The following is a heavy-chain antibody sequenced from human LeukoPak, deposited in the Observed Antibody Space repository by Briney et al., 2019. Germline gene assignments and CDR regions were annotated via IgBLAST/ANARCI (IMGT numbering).Heavy chain of an antibody. D-gene: IGHD6-13*01. V-gene: IGHV1-46*01. CDR2: INPSGGST. CDR3: AIELGYSSSWYGTFDY. CDR1: GYTFTSYY. Sequence: ASVKVSCKASGYTFTSYYMHWARQAPGQGLEWMGIINPSGGSTSYAQKFQGRVTMTRDTSTSTVYMELSSLRSEDTAVYYCAIELGYSSSWYGTFDYWGQGTLVTVSS. J-gene: IGHJ4*02.